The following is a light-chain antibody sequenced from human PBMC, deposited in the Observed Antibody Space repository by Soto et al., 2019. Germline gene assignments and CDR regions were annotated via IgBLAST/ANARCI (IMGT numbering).Light chain of an antibody. J-gene: IGKJ1*01. Sequence: EIVMTQSPATLSVSSGERATLSCRASQSVSSSHLAWYHQKPGQAPRLLLSGASSRATGIPDRFTGSGSGTDFTLTISRLEPEDFAVYYCQQYGSSPRTFGQGTKVDIK. CDR1: QSVSSSH. CDR3: QQYGSSPRT. V-gene: IGKV3-20*01. CDR2: GAS.